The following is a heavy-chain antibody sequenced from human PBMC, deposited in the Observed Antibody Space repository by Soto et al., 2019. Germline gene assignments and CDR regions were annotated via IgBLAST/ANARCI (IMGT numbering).Heavy chain of an antibody. CDR2: IKPGTSDI. CDR3: ARQHSFIFDS. D-gene: IGHD2-15*01. CDR1: GYKFGSAW. Sequence: SGEPLKIYWKGVGYKFGSAWIGWVRQMPGKGLEWMGLIKPGTSDIRYSPPFRGQVTISADEAVTTAYLQWSGLKASDSAMYYCARQHSFIFDSWGQGTLVTVSS. V-gene: IGHV5-51*01. J-gene: IGHJ4*02.